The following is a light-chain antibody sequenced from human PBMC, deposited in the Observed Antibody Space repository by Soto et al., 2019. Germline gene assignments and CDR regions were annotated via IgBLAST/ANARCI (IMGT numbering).Light chain of an antibody. CDR2: EVS. J-gene: IGLJ1*01. CDR3: SSYTSRSYV. V-gene: IGLV2-14*01. Sequence: QSALTQPASVSGSPGQSITISCTGTSSDVGGYNYVSWYQRHPGKAPKLMIYEVSNRPSGVSNRFSGSKSGNTASLTISGLQAEDEADYYCSSYTSRSYVFGTGTRSPS. CDR1: SSDVGGYNY.